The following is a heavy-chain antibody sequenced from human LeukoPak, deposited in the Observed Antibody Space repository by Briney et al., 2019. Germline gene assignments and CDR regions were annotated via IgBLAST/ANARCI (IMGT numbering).Heavy chain of an antibody. CDR3: VREAAATLFDY. V-gene: IGHV3-21*01. Sequence: GSLRLSCAASGFTFDDYGMNWVRQAPGKGLEWVAAISSSSRDIFYADSVKGRFSISRDNTQNSLSLQMSSLKAEDTAVYYCVREAAATLFDYWGQGTLVTVSS. CDR2: ISSSSRDI. J-gene: IGHJ4*02. CDR1: GFTFDDYG. D-gene: IGHD1-26*01.